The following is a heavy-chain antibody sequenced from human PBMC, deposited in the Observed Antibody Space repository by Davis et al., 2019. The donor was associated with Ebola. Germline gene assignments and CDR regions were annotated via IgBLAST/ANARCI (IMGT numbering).Heavy chain of an antibody. CDR2: ITTNTASP. CDR3: ARGMGELALN. J-gene: IGHJ4*02. V-gene: IGHV7-4-1*02. CDR1: GYTFTSYA. D-gene: IGHD3-16*01. Sequence: ASVQVSCNAAGYTFTSYAMNWLRQAPGQRFEWLGWITTNTASPTYARGFSERFVLSLDTSVDTAFLQINNLRAEDTAIYYCARGMGELALNWGQGTLVTVSS.